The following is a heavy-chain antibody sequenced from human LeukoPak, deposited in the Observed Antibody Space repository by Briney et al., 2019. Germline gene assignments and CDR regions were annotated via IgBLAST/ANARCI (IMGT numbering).Heavy chain of an antibody. V-gene: IGHV3-23*01. CDR2: ISGSGGST. CDR3: ATGVVTLPYYFDY. D-gene: IGHD3-3*01. CDR1: GFTFSSYG. Sequence: PGGSLRLSCAASGFTFSSYGMHWVRQAPGKGLEWVSAISGSGGSTYYADSVKGRFTISRDNSKNTLYLQMNSLRAEDTAVYYCATGVVTLPYYFDYWGQGTLVTVSS. J-gene: IGHJ4*02.